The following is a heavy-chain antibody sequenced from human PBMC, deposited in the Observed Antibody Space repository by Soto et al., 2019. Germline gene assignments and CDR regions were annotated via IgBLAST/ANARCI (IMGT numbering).Heavy chain of an antibody. V-gene: IGHV3-23*01. CDR3: AKEGPRATRELLSVGLWSPEYFQH. CDR1: GFTFSSYA. D-gene: IGHD3-10*01. Sequence: GGSLRLSCAASGFTFSSYAMSWVRQAPGKGLEWVSAISGSGGSTYYADSVKGRFTISRDNSKNTLYLQMNSLRAEDTAVYYCAKEGPRATRELLSVGLWSPEYFQHWGQGTLVTVSS. J-gene: IGHJ1*01. CDR2: ISGSGGST.